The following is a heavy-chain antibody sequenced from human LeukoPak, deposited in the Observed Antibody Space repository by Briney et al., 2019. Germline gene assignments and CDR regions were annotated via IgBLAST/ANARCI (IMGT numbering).Heavy chain of an antibody. D-gene: IGHD6-19*01. CDR1: GGSISSYY. Sequence: SETLSLTCTVSGGSISSYYWSWIRQPPGKGLEWIGYIYYSGGTNYNPSLKSRVTISVDTSKNQFSLKLSSVTAADTAVYYCATRGYSSGLYYFDYWGQGTLVTVSS. J-gene: IGHJ4*02. V-gene: IGHV4-59*08. CDR3: ATRGYSSGLYYFDY. CDR2: IYYSGGT.